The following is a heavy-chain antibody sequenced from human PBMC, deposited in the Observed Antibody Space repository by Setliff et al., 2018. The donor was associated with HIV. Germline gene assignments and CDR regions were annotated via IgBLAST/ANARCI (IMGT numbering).Heavy chain of an antibody. Sequence: PSETLSLTCTVSGCSISSGDYYWSWIRQHPGKGLDWIGYIYYSGSTYYSPSLRSRVTISLDTSKNQFSLKVSSVTAADTAVYYCARARGLYEYVWGSFHFDNWGQGTLVTVSS. D-gene: IGHD3-16*01. CDR1: GCSISSGDYY. V-gene: IGHV4-31*03. CDR2: IYYSGST. J-gene: IGHJ4*02. CDR3: ARARGLYEYVWGSFHFDN.